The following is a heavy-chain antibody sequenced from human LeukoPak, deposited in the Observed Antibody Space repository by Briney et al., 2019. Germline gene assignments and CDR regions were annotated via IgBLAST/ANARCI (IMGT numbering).Heavy chain of an antibody. CDR2: IYHSGST. V-gene: IGHV4-4*02. D-gene: IGHD3-22*01. J-gene: IGHJ4*02. Sequence: SGTLSLTCAVSGCSISGDNWWNWVRQSPGKGLEWIGEIYHSGSTSYNPSLKSRVTISVDKSKNQFSLKMTSVTAADTAVYYCVRHHYYDSSGYPDYWGQGTLVTVSS. CDR3: VRHHYYDSSGYPDY. CDR1: GCSISGDNW.